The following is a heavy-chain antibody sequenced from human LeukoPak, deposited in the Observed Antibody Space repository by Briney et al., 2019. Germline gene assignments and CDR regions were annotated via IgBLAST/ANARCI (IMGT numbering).Heavy chain of an antibody. V-gene: IGHV3-21*01. Sequence: GGSLRLSCAASGFTFSSYSMTWVRQAPGKGLEWVSSMSSSSSYIYHADSVKGRFTISRDNAKNSLYLQMNSLRAEDTAVYYCARDRADYVWGSPIEYWGQGTLVTVSS. D-gene: IGHD3-16*01. J-gene: IGHJ4*02. CDR2: MSSSSSYI. CDR1: GFTFSSYS. CDR3: ARDRADYVWGSPIEY.